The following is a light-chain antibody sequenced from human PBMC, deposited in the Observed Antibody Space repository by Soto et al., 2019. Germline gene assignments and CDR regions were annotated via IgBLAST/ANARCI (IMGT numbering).Light chain of an antibody. J-gene: IGKJ2*01. CDR2: AAS. V-gene: IGKV1D-12*01. CDR3: QQANSFPYN. Sequence: DIQMTQSPSSVSASVGDRVTITCRASQGIGRWLAWYQQKPGEAPNLLSFAASNLQSGVPSRFSGSGSGTDFTLTISGLQPDDFAIYYCQQANSFPYNFGQGTKLEIK. CDR1: QGIGRW.